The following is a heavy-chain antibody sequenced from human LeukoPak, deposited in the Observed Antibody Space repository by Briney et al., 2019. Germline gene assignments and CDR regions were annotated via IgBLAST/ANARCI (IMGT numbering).Heavy chain of an antibody. CDR3: ARLITGTTTAFDI. CDR2: IYTSGST. D-gene: IGHD1-7*01. V-gene: IGHV4-4*07. J-gene: IGHJ3*02. Sequence: SETLSLTCTVSGGSISGYYWSWIRQPAGKGLEWIGRIYTSGSTHYNPSLKSRVTMSVDTSKNQFSLKLSSVTAADTAVYYCARLITGTTTAFDIWGQGTMVTVSS. CDR1: GGSISGYY.